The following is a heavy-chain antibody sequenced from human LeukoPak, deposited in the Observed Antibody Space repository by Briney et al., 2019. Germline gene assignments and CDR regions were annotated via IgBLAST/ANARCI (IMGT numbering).Heavy chain of an antibody. V-gene: IGHV4-30-2*01. J-gene: IGHJ6*03. CDR2: IYHSGST. Sequence: PSQTLSLTCAVSGGSISSGGYSWSWIRQPPGKGLEWIGYIYHSGSTYYNPSLKSRVTISVDRSKNQFSLKLSSVTAADTAVYYCARGRDIYCGGDCYSDYYYYYMDVWGKGTTVTVSS. D-gene: IGHD2-21*01. CDR1: GGSISSGGYS. CDR3: ARGRDIYCGGDCYSDYYYYYMDV.